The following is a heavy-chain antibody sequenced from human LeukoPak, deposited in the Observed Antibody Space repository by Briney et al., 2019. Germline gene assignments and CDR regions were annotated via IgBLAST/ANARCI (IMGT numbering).Heavy chain of an antibody. J-gene: IGHJ4*02. V-gene: IGHV3-23*01. CDR2: ISGSGGST. CDR1: GFTFSSYG. Sequence: GGSLRLSCAASGFTFSSYGMSWVRQAPGKGLEWVSAISGSGGSTYYADSVKGRFTISRDNSKNTLYLQMNSLKTEDTALYYCATWADLYDHWGQGTLVTVSS. CDR3: ATWADLYDH.